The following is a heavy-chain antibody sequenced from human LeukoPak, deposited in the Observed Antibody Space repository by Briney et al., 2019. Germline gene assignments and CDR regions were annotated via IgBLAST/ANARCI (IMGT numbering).Heavy chain of an antibody. CDR3: AREDVIAAAAGRGYYYYMDV. CDR2: INHSGST. J-gene: IGHJ6*03. Sequence: SETLSLTCAVYGGSFSGYYWSWIRQPPGKGLEWIGEINHSGSTNYNPSLKSRVTISVDTSKNQFSLKLSSVTAADTAVYYCAREDVIAAAAGRGYYYYMDVWGKGTTVTVSS. V-gene: IGHV4-34*01. CDR1: GGSFSGYY. D-gene: IGHD6-13*01.